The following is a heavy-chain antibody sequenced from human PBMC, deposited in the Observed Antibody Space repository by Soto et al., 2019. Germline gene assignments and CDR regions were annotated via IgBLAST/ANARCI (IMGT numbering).Heavy chain of an antibody. CDR2: IYYSGST. J-gene: IGHJ5*02. CDR1: GGSISSSSYY. CDR3: ARHVGNWITMVRGVICWFDP. Sequence: SETLSLTCTVSGGSISSSSYYWGWIRQPPGKGLEWIGSIYYSGSTYYNPSLKSRVTISVDTSKNQFSLKLSSVTAADTAVYYCARHVGNWITMVRGVICWFDPWGQGALVT. D-gene: IGHD3-10*01. V-gene: IGHV4-39*01.